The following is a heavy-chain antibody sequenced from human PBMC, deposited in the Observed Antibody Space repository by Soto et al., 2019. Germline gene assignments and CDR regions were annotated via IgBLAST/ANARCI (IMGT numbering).Heavy chain of an antibody. Sequence: QITLKESGPTLVKPTQTLALTCTFSGFSLSTSGVGVGWIRQPPGKALEWLALIYWDGDKRYSPSLKSRLTIIKDTSKNQVVLIMTNMDPVDTATYYCAHSIRRDNCGCGDCYYFDSWGQGTPVTVSS. V-gene: IGHV2-5*02. J-gene: IGHJ4*02. D-gene: IGHD2-21*02. CDR2: IYWDGDK. CDR3: AHSIRRDNCGCGDCYYFDS. CDR1: GFSLSTSGVG.